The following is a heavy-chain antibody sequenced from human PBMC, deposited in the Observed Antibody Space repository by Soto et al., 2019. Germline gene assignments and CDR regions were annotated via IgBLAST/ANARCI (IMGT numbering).Heavy chain of an antibody. Sequence: QVQLVQSGAEVKKPGSSVKVSCKASGGTFSSYAISWVRQAPGQGLEWMGGIIPIFGTANYSQKFQGRVTITADESTSTAYMELSSLRSEDKAVYYCARARVEGSKAGTKVLVFDYWGQGTLVTVSS. CDR2: IIPIFGTA. D-gene: IGHD1-1*01. CDR1: GGTFSSYA. J-gene: IGHJ4*02. V-gene: IGHV1-69*01. CDR3: ARARVEGSKAGTKVLVFDY.